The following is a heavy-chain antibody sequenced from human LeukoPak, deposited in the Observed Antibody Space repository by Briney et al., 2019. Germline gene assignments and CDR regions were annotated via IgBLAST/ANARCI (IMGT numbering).Heavy chain of an antibody. CDR1: GFTFGDYA. J-gene: IGHJ4*02. CDR3: AKDRRGGYYYFDY. D-gene: IGHD2-21*01. Sequence: PGGSLRLSCAASGFTFGDYAMHWVRHAPGKGLEWVSLISGDGGSTYYADSVKGRFTISRDNSKNSLYLQMNSLRTEDTALYYCAKDRRGGYYYFDYWGQGTLVTVSS. V-gene: IGHV3-43*02. CDR2: ISGDGGST.